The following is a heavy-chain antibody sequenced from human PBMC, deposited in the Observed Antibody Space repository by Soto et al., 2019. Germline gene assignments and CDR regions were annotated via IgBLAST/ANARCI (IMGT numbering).Heavy chain of an antibody. Sequence: SVKVSCKASGGTFSSYAISWVRQAPGQGLEWMGGIIPIFGTANYAQKFQGRVTITADESTSTAYMELSSLRSEDTAVYYCAREFFYYDSSVYYGFDYWGQGTLVTVPS. CDR1: GGTFSSYA. CDR3: AREFFYYDSSVYYGFDY. CDR2: IIPIFGTA. D-gene: IGHD3-22*01. V-gene: IGHV1-69*13. J-gene: IGHJ4*02.